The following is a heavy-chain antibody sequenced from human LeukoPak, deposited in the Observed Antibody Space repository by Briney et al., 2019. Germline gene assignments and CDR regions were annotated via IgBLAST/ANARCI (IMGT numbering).Heavy chain of an antibody. J-gene: IGHJ4*02. V-gene: IGHV4-59*01. Sequence: SETLSLTCTVSGGSISSYYWSWLRQPPGKGLEWLGYIYYSGSTNYNPSLKSRVTISVDTSKNQFSLKLSSVTAADTAVYYCARARDDYGDYPFDYWGQGTLVTVSS. D-gene: IGHD4-17*01. CDR3: ARARDDYGDYPFDY. CDR2: IYYSGST. CDR1: GGSISSYY.